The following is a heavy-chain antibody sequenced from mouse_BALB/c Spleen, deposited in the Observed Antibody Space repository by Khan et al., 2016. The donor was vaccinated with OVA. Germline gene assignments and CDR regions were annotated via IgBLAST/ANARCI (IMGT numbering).Heavy chain of an antibody. CDR3: AKNYRYDVYFDY. Sequence: VQLQQSGPELVKPGASVRMSCKASGYTFTSDGMHWVKQKPGQGLEWIGYIYPYNDDTKYNEKWKGKATLTSGKSSSTAYRELSCLTSEDSAVYYCAKNYRYDVYFDYWGQGTTLTVSS. D-gene: IGHD2-14*01. CDR1: GYTFTSDG. V-gene: IGHV1S136*01. J-gene: IGHJ2*01. CDR2: IYPYNDDT.